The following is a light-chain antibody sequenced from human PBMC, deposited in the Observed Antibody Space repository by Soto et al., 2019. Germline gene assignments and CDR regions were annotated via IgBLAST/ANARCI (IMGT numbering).Light chain of an antibody. J-gene: IGKJ1*01. CDR2: GVS. CDR1: QSVSSNY. CDR3: QQYGKSPCT. V-gene: IGKV3-20*01. Sequence: EIVLTQSPGTLSLSPGERATLSCRASQSVSSNYLAWYQQKSGQTPRLLIYGVSSRATDIPDRFRGSGSGTDFALTISRLEPEDFAVYYCQQYGKSPCTFGQGTKVDIK.